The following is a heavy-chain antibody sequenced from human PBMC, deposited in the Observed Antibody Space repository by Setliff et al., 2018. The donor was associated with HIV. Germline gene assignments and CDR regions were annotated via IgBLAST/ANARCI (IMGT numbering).Heavy chain of an antibody. CDR2: MNPNNGNT. D-gene: IGHD3-3*01. CDR3: ARGTAPRPASVLGFLEWLFPNWFDP. Sequence: ASVKVSCKASGDTFSNYAIAWVRQAPGQGLEWMGWMNPNNGNTGYAEKFQGRVTMTRDTSISTAYMELSSLRSDDTAVYYCARGTAPRPASVLGFLEWLFPNWFDPWGQGTLVTVSS. V-gene: IGHV1-8*01. CDR1: GDTFSNYA. J-gene: IGHJ5*02.